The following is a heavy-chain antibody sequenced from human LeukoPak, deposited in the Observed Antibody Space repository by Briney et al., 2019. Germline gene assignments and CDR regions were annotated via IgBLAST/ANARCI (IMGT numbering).Heavy chain of an antibody. V-gene: IGHV1-69*01. Sequence: ASVKVSCKASGGTSSSYAISWVRQAPGQGLEWMGGIIPIFGTANYAQKFQGRVTITADESTSTAYMELSSLRSEDTAVYYCARDLYGGSDSSSGDYWGQGTLVTVSS. CDR3: ARDLYGGSDSSSGDY. D-gene: IGHD6-6*01. CDR2: IIPIFGTA. CDR1: GGTSSSYA. J-gene: IGHJ4*02.